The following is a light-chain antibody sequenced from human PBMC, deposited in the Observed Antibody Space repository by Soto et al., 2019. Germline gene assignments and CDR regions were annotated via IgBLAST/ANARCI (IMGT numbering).Light chain of an antibody. CDR1: SSDVGRYNY. CDR3: CSYAGNNILV. V-gene: IGLV2-11*02. Sequence: QSALTQPRSVSGSPGQSLTISCTGASSDVGRYNYVSWYQQYPGKAPKLLMYDVTQRPSGVPDRFSGSKSGNTASLSISGLQAADEADYYCCSYAGNNILVFGGGTQLTVL. J-gene: IGLJ2*01. CDR2: DVT.